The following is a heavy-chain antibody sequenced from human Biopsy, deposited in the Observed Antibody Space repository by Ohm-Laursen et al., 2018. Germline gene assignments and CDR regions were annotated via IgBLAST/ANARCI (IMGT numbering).Heavy chain of an antibody. Sequence: SVKVSCKVSGYTLDELSMHWVRQVPGKGLEWMGGFAPENGKTVYAQNFQARVSLTEDASTDTAYMELRSLRSEDTAVYYCAADINVWNVNYWGQGTQVTVSS. V-gene: IGHV1-24*01. D-gene: IGHD1-1*01. CDR2: FAPENGKT. CDR3: AADINVWNVNY. CDR1: GYTLDELS. J-gene: IGHJ4*02.